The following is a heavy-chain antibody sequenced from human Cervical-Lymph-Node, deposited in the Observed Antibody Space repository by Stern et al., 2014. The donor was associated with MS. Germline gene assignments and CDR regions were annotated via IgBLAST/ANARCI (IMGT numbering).Heavy chain of an antibody. Sequence: QVTLRESGPVLVKPTETLTLTCTVSGFSPNNPTMGVSWIRQPPGKALEWLAHIFSNDEKSYSTSLKSRLTISKDISKSQVVLTMSNMDPVDTATYSCARTSYYSDSGTWVGWFDPWGQGTLVTVSS. D-gene: IGHD3-10*01. V-gene: IGHV2-26*01. CDR2: IFSNDEK. CDR1: GFSPNNPTMG. CDR3: ARTSYYSDSGTWVGWFDP. J-gene: IGHJ5*02.